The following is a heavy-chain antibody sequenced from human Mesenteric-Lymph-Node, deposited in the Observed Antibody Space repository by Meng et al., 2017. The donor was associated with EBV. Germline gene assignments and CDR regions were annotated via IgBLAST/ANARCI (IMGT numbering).Heavy chain of an antibody. J-gene: IGHJ2*01. CDR1: GDSVSSYSAA. Sequence: QVQLQQSCPGLVQPSQTLPPTFAISGDSVSSYSAAWNWIRQSPSRGLEWLGRTYYRSKWYNDYAVFVKSRITINPDTSKNQFSLQLNSVTPEDTAVYYCARGATSVFDLWGRGTLGNVSS. CDR2: TYYRSKWYN. CDR3: ARGATSVFDL. V-gene: IGHV6-1*01.